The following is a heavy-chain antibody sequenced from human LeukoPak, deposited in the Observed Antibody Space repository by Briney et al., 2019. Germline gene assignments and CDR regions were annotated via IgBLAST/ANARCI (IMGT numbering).Heavy chain of an antibody. CDR1: GLTFSSYS. J-gene: IGHJ4*02. CDR2: ISSSSSYI. D-gene: IGHD5-12*01. Sequence: GGSLRLSCAASGLTFSSYSMNWVRQAPGKGLEWVSSISSSSSYIYYADSVKGRFTISRDNAKNSLYLQMNSLRAEDTAVYYCARDAEYSGYDGFDYWGQGTLVTVSS. CDR3: ARDAEYSGYDGFDY. V-gene: IGHV3-21*01.